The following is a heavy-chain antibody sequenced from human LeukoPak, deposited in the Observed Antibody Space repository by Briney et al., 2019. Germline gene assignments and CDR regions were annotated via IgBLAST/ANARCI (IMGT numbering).Heavy chain of an antibody. J-gene: IGHJ5*02. D-gene: IGHD6-13*01. V-gene: IGHV1-69*08. Sequence: GASVKVSCKASGYTFTDYYINWVRQAPGQGLEWMGRIIPILGTTNYAQKFQGRVMITADKSTSTAYLELSSLRSEDTAVYYCASVPPRIAAAAAWVDPWGQGTLVTVSS. CDR2: IIPILGTT. CDR3: ASVPPRIAAAAAWVDP. CDR1: GYTFTDYY.